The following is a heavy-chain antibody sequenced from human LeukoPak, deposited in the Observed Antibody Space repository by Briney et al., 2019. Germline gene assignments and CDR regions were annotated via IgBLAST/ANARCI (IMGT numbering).Heavy chain of an antibody. J-gene: IGHJ3*02. D-gene: IGHD3-22*01. Sequence: GESLKISCKGSGYSFTSFWIGWVRQMPGKGLEWMGIIYPGDSDTRYSPSFQGQVTISADKSISTAYLQWSSLKASDTAMYYCARLDSSGYYLSAFDIWGQGTMVTVSS. V-gene: IGHV5-51*01. CDR2: IYPGDSDT. CDR3: ARLDSSGYYLSAFDI. CDR1: GYSFTSFW.